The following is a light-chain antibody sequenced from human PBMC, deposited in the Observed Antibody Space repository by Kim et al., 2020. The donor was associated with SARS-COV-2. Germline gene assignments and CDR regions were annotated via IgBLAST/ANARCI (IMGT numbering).Light chain of an antibody. Sequence: VGDRFTLTCRARQESGHYLACYEQKPGKDPKLRISDASTLRSGVPSRFSGSGSGTDFTLTINSLQPEDVATYYCQKYDGAPWTFGQGTKVDIK. CDR2: DAS. CDR1: QESGHY. CDR3: QKYDGAPWT. J-gene: IGKJ1*01. V-gene: IGKV1-27*01.